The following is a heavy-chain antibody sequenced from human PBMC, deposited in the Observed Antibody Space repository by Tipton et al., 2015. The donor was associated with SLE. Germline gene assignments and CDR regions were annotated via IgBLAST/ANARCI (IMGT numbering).Heavy chain of an antibody. Sequence: GSLRLSCAASGVNFKNYAMNWVRQAPGKGLEWVSIISDSGGSTLYADSVKGRFTISRDNSKNMLYLQMNSLRAEDTAIYYCAKGEGGYCGADCNSRVLGYWGQGTLVTVSS. CDR1: GVNFKNYA. CDR2: ISDSGGST. D-gene: IGHD2-21*01. J-gene: IGHJ4*02. V-gene: IGHV3-23*01. CDR3: AKGEGGYCGADCNSRVLGY.